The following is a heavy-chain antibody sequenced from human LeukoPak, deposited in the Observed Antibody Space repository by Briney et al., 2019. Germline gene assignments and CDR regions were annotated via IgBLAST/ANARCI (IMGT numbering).Heavy chain of an antibody. CDR3: ARDQVVATSTEARNWFDP. CDR2: IIPIFGTA. D-gene: IGHD5-12*01. V-gene: IGHV1-69*06. J-gene: IGHJ5*02. CDR1: GGTFSSYA. Sequence: SVKVSCKASGGTFSSYAISWVRQAPGQGLEWMGGIIPIFGTANYAQKFQGRVTITADKSTSTAYMELSSLRSEDTAVYYCARDQVVATSTEARNWFDPWGQGTLVTVSS.